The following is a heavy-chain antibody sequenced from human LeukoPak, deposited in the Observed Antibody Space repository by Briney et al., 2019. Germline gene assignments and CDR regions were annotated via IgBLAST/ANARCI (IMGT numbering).Heavy chain of an antibody. CDR3: ARGRNIEMTTMSGGSDY. J-gene: IGHJ4*02. CDR1: GYTFTGYY. CDR2: INPNSGGT. V-gene: IGHV1-2*02. Sequence: GASVKVSCKASGYTFTGYYMHWVRQAPGQGLEWMGWINPNSGGTNYAQKFQGRVTMTRDTSISTAYMELSRLRSDDTAVYSCARGRNIEMTTMSGGSDYWGQGTLVTVSS. D-gene: IGHD5-24*01.